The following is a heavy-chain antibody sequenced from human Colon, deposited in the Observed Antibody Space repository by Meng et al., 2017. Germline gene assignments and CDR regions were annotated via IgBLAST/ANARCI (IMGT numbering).Heavy chain of an antibody. CDR3: ARDNPGDYVWDY. J-gene: IGHJ4*02. CDR1: GYTFTTYG. D-gene: IGHD4-17*01. V-gene: IGHV1-18*01. CDR2: ISTYDDNT. Sequence: HVQLVQSGAEVKKPWGPGKVSCKASGYTFTTYGISWMRQAPGQGLEWMGWISTYDDNTNYVEKFRGRVTMTTDTSTNTAYMELRSLRSDDTAVYYCARDNPGDYVWDYWGQGTLVTVSS.